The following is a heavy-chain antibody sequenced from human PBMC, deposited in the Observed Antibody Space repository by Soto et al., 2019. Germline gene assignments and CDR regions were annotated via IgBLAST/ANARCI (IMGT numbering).Heavy chain of an antibody. CDR1: GGSITRGGYY. V-gene: IGHV4-31*03. Sequence: TLSLTCTVSGGSITRGGYYWSWIRQHPGKGLEWIGYIYNSGTTYYNPSLKSRVTISVDTSKNQFPLKLTSVTAADTAVYYCARDPAPWGQGTLVTVSS. J-gene: IGHJ5*02. CDR2: IYNSGTT. CDR3: ARDPAP.